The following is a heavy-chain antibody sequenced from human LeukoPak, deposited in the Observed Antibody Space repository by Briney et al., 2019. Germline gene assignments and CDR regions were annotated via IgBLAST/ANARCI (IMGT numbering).Heavy chain of an antibody. Sequence: SETLSLTCTASGGSISSYSRSWIRQPPGKGLEWIWYIYYSGSTNYNPSLKSRVTISVDTSKNQFSLKLSSVTAADTAVYYCAGGGSVKYFQHWGQGTMVTVSS. CDR2: IYYSGST. J-gene: IGHJ1*01. CDR3: AGGGSVKYFQH. CDR1: GGSISSYS. V-gene: IGHV4-59*01.